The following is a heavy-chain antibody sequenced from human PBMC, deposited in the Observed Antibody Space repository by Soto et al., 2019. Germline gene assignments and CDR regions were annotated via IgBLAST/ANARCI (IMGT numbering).Heavy chain of an antibody. J-gene: IGHJ4*02. CDR2: INHSGST. CDR3: ARDSRVSGTVPDYFDY. D-gene: IGHD6-19*01. Sequence: QVQLQQWGAGLLKPSETLSLTCDVYGGSFSGYYWSWIRQPPGKGLEGIGEINHSGSTNYHPSLKSRVTISIDPSKNQCSLKLSSVTAADTAVYYCARDSRVSGTVPDYFDYWGQGTLVTVSS. V-gene: IGHV4-34*01. CDR1: GGSFSGYY.